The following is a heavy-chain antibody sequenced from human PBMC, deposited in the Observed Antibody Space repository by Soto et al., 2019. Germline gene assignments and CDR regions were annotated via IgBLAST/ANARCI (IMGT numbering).Heavy chain of an antibody. CDR1: GFTFDDYV. CDR2: ISRNSGTI. J-gene: IGHJ4*02. Sequence: EVQLVESGGGLVQPGRSLRLSCVVFGFTFDDYVMHWVRQAPGKGLAWVSGISRNSGTIEYADSVKGRFTVSRDNAKKFLDLQMDSLRAEDTALYYCVKDMGYGSSSTFDYWGQGTLVTVSS. CDR3: VKDMGYGSSSTFDY. D-gene: IGHD6-6*01. V-gene: IGHV3-9*01.